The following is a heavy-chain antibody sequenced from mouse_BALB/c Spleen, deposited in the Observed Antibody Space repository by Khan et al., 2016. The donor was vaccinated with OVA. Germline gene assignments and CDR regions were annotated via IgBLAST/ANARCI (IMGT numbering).Heavy chain of an antibody. CDR2: ISSGGSFT. Sequence: EVELVESGGGLVQPGGSLKLSCAASGFTFSNYAMSWVRQTPEKRLEWVATISSGGSFTYYPDSVKGRFTISRDNAKNNLYLQMGSWRSEDTAMYYGSISTGYYDSNYFDYWGECTSLATSS. CDR1: GFTFSNYA. D-gene: IGHD1-1*01. V-gene: IGHV5-9-3*01. CDR3: SISTGYYDSNYFDY. J-gene: IGHJ2*02.